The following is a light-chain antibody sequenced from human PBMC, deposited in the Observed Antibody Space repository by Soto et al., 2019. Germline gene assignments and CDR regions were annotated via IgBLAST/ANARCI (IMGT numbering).Light chain of an antibody. J-gene: IGKJ1*01. CDR1: QSVSSN. Sequence: EIVMTQSPATLSVSPGERATLSCWASQSVSSNLAWYQQKSGQAPRLLMYGASTRATTIPARFSGSGSGTEFTLTISSLQSEDFAVYYCQQYDNWPRTFGQGTKV. V-gene: IGKV3-15*01. CDR3: QQYDNWPRT. CDR2: GAS.